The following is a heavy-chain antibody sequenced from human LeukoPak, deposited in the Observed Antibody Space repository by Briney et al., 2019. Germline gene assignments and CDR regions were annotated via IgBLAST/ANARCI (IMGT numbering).Heavy chain of an antibody. D-gene: IGHD6-19*01. CDR3: ARDTEQWLPAEAIDY. V-gene: IGHV3-11*01. J-gene: IGHJ4*02. Sequence: PGGSLRLSCAASGFTFSDYYMSWIRQAPGKGLEWVSYISSSGSTIYYADSVKGRFTISRDNAKNSLYLQMNSLRAEDTAVYYCARDTEQWLPAEAIDYWGQGTLVTVSS. CDR2: ISSSGSTI. CDR1: GFTFSDYY.